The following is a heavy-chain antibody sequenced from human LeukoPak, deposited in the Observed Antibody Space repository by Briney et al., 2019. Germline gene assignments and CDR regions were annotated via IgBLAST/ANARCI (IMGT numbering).Heavy chain of an antibody. Sequence: GESLKISCKGSGYTFTTYWIGWVRQIPGKGLEWMGIIYPADSDTRYSPSFQGQVTISADKSITTAYLQWSSLKASDAAMYYCARLYGGNAHYWGQGTLVTVSS. CDR3: ARLYGGNAHY. J-gene: IGHJ4*02. V-gene: IGHV5-51*01. CDR2: IYPADSDT. D-gene: IGHD4-23*01. CDR1: GYTFTTYW.